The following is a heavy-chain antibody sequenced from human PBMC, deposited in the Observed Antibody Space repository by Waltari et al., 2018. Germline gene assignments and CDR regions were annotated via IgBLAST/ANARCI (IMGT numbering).Heavy chain of an antibody. CDR2: IFHTGSS. CDR3: VKRAAGRYMDV. Sequence: QVQLQESGPGLVKPSETLSLTCSVSGYSISSGYFWAWIRQPPGKGLEWIASIFHTGSSYYNPSLKSQVSISVDTSKNQYSLKLTSVTAADTAVYYRVKRAAGRYMDVWGKGTTVTVSS. V-gene: IGHV4-38-2*01. J-gene: IGHJ6*03. D-gene: IGHD6-25*01. CDR1: GYSISSGYF.